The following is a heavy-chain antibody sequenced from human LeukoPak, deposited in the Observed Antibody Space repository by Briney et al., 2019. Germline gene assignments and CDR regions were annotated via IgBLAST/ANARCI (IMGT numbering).Heavy chain of an antibody. V-gene: IGHV4-34*01. J-gene: IGHJ4*02. CDR2: INHSGST. CDR3: ARVHYDILTGSSHLDY. Sequence: SETLSLTCAVYGGSFSGYYWSWIRQPPGKGLEWIGEINHSGSTNYNPSLKSRVTISVDTSKNQFSLELSSVTAADTAVYYCARVHYDILTGSSHLDYWGQGTLVTVSS. CDR1: GGSFSGYY. D-gene: IGHD3-9*01.